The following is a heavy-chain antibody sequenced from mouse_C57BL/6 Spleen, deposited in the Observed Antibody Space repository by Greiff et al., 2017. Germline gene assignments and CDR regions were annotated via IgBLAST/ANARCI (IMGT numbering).Heavy chain of an antibody. D-gene: IGHD2-4*01. V-gene: IGHV2-2*01. CDR1: GFSLTSYG. J-gene: IGHJ3*01. CDR3: ARNLNDYDVWFAY. Sequence: VKLMESGPGLVQPSQSLSITCTVSGFSLTSYGVHWVRQSPGKGLEWLGVIWSGGSTDYNAAFISRLSISKDNSKSQVFFKMNSLQADDTAIYYCARNLNDYDVWFAYWGQGTLVTVSA. CDR2: IWSGGST.